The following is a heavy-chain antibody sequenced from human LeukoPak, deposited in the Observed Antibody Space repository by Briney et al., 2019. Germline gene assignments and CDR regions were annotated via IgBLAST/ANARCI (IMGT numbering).Heavy chain of an antibody. CDR3: AERSGGNSDAFDI. CDR1: GYSFTAYW. J-gene: IGHJ3*02. Sequence: GESLKISCKGSGYSFTAYWIAWVRQMPGKGLEWMGIIYPGDSDTRYSPSLQGQVTISADKSISTAYLQWSSLKASDTAMYYCAERSGGNSDAFDIWGQGTMVTVSS. CDR2: IYPGDSDT. V-gene: IGHV5-51*01. D-gene: IGHD4-23*01.